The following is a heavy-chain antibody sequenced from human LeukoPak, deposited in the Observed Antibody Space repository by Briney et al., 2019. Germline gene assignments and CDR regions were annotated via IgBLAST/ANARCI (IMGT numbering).Heavy chain of an antibody. V-gene: IGHV3-21*01. D-gene: IGHD3-10*01. Sequence: GGSLRLSCAASGFTFSSYSMNWVRQAPGKGLEWVSSISSSSSYIYYADSVKGRFTISRDNAKNSLYLQMSGLRAEDTAVYYCARGGHRQKEFWGQGTLVTVSS. J-gene: IGHJ4*02. CDR3: ARGGHRQKEF. CDR2: ISSSSSYI. CDR1: GFTFSSYS.